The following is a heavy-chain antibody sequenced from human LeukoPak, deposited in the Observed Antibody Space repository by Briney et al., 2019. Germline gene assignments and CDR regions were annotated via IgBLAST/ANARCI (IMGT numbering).Heavy chain of an antibody. J-gene: IGHJ4*02. D-gene: IGHD6-13*01. CDR3: ARGSIAAAGSDNIDY. CDR2: IYYSGST. CDR1: GGSISSYY. V-gene: IGHV4-59*01. Sequence: SETLSLTRTVSGGSISSYYWSWIRQPPGKGLEWIGYIYYSGSTNYNPSLKSRVTISVDTSKNQFSLKLSSVSAADTAVYYCARGSIAAAGSDNIDYWGQGTLVTVSS.